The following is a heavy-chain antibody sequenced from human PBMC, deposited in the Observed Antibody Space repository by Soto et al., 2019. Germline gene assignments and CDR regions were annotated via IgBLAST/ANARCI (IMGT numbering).Heavy chain of an antibody. V-gene: IGHV3-23*01. CDR3: AKERATTTAFDY. CDR2: ITDNGGST. J-gene: IGHJ4*02. D-gene: IGHD4-17*01. CDR1: GFTFSRDG. Sequence: GGSLRRSWAASGFTFSRDGMSWGREAPGKGLEWVSLITDNGGSTYYADSVKGRFTISRDNTKNTLSLQMNSLRAEDTAVYYCAKERATTTAFDYWGQGALVTVSS.